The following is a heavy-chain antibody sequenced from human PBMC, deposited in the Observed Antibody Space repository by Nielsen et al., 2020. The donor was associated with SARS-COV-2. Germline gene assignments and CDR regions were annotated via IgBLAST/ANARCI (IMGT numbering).Heavy chain of an antibody. CDR2: IKSKTGGETT. Sequence: GESLKISCAGSGFNFSKAWLSWVRQAPGKGLEWVGRIKSKTGGETTDYAAPVKGRFTISRDDSKNTLYLQMNSLRAEDTAVYYCARDRAAAGIYYGMDVWGQGTTVTVSS. J-gene: IGHJ6*02. D-gene: IGHD6-13*01. V-gene: IGHV3-15*01. CDR3: ARDRAAAGIYYGMDV. CDR1: GFNFSKAW.